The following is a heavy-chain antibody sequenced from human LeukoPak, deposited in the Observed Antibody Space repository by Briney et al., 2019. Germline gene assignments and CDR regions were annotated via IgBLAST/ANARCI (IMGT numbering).Heavy chain of an antibody. D-gene: IGHD1-26*01. Sequence: GGSLRLSCAASGFTFSDYYMSWIRQAPGKGLEWVSYISSSGSTIYYADSVKGRFTISRDNAKNSLYLQMNSLKTEDTAVYYCARSPGSYSQLDYWGQGTLVTVSS. CDR2: ISSSGSTI. CDR1: GFTFSDYY. V-gene: IGHV3-11*01. J-gene: IGHJ4*02. CDR3: ARSPGSYSQLDY.